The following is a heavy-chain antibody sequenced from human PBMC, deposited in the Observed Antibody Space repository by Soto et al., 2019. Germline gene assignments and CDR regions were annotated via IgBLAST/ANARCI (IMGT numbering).Heavy chain of an antibody. V-gene: IGHV3-53*01. CDR1: GFTVSSNY. Sequence: EVQLVESGGGLIQPGGSLRLSCAASGFTVSSNYMSWVRQAPGKGLEWVSVIYSGGSTYYADSVKGRFTISRDNSKNTLYFKMTSLGAEDTAVFYCARPPYGMDVWGQGPTVPVSS. J-gene: IGHJ6*02. CDR3: ARPPYGMDV. CDR2: IYSGGST.